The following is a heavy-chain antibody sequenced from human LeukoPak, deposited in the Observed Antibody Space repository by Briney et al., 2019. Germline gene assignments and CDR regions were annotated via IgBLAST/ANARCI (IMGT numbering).Heavy chain of an antibody. CDR1: GGSISSYY. Sequence: SETLSLTCSVSGGSISSYYWNWIRQPPGKGLEWIGYIYYSGSTNYNPSLKSRVTISVDTSKNQFSLKLSSVTAADTAVYYCARHPSVGSSGYSGYYYMDVWGKGTTVTVSS. V-gene: IGHV4-59*08. CDR2: IYYSGST. D-gene: IGHD3-22*01. CDR3: ARHPSVGSSGYSGYYYMDV. J-gene: IGHJ6*03.